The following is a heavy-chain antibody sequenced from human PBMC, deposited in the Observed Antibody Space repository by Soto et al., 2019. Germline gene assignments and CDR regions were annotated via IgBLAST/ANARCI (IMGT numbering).Heavy chain of an antibody. CDR2: ITSSGGNT. J-gene: IGHJ6*02. D-gene: IGHD2-21*01. CDR1: GFTFSSYA. CDR3: ARRIPFGYGMDV. V-gene: IGHV3-64*01. Sequence: EVQLVESGGGLVQPGGSLRLSCAASGFTFSSYAMHWVRQAPGKGLEYVSDITSSGGNTDYASSVKGRFTISRDNSKNTRYLQMGSLRAEDMAVYYCARRIPFGYGMDVWGQGTTVTVSS.